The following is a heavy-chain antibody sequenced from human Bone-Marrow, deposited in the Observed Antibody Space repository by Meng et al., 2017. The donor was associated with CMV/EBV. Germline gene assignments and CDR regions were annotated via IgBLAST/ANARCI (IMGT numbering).Heavy chain of an antibody. CDR2: INWNSGRM. J-gene: IGHJ4*02. D-gene: IGHD3-16*01. CDR3: VKDSQRLGTYSFDY. V-gene: IGHV3-9*01. CDR1: GFTFADYA. Sequence: SLKISCTTSGFTFADYAMHWVRQAPGKGLEWVSGINWNSGRMAFADSLEGRFTISRDNAKSSLNLQMNNLRTEDTALYYCVKDSQRLGTYSFDYWDQGTLVTVSS.